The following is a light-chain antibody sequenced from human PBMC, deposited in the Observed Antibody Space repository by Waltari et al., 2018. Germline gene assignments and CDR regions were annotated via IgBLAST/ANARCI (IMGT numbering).Light chain of an antibody. CDR3: QHLNSYPHT. J-gene: IGKJ4*01. V-gene: IGKV1-9*01. Sequence: DIQLTQSPSFLSASVGDRVTITCRASQGTSSYIAWYQQKPGKGPNLLFYAGSTLQRWVPSMFSGSGSVTEFTLTISILQPEDFATYYCQHLNSYPHTVGGGTKVEIK. CDR2: AGS. CDR1: QGTSSY.